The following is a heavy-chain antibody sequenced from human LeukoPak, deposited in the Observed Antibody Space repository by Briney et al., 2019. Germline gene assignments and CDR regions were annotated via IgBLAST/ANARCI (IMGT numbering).Heavy chain of an antibody. V-gene: IGHV4-34*01. CDR3: ALHVVDTAMVDY. D-gene: IGHD5-18*01. Sequence: PSETLSLTCAVYDGSFNDYYWSWIRQPPGKGLEWIGEVNHSGSTNYNPSLKSRVTISVDTSKNQFSLKLSSVTAADTAVYYCALHVVDTAMVDYWGQGTLVTVSS. CDR1: DGSFNDYY. J-gene: IGHJ4*02. CDR2: VNHSGST.